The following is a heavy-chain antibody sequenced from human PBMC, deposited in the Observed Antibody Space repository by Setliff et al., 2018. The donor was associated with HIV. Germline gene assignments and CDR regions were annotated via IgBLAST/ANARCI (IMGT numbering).Heavy chain of an antibody. CDR1: GGTFRGFG. J-gene: IGHJ6*03. D-gene: IGHD2-15*01. V-gene: IGHV1-8*02. Sequence: ASVKVSCKASGGTFRGFGISWVRQAPGQGLEWVGSMSPQSDNTVYAQKFLGRVTMTMDTSIGTAYMELSSLRSEDTAVYYCARGQPPTPRPYFYHMDVWGNGTSVTVSS. CDR3: ARGQPPTPRPYFYHMDV. CDR2: MSPQSDNT.